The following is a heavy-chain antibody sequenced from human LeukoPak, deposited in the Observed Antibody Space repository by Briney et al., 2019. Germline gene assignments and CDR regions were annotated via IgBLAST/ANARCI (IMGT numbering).Heavy chain of an antibody. CDR3: ARDIAVAGTAILALDY. D-gene: IGHD6-19*01. V-gene: IGHV3-33*01. Sequence: GGSLRLSCAASGFTFSSYGMHWLRQAPGKGLEWVAVIWYDGSNKYYADSVKGRFTISRDNSKNTLYLQMNSLRAEDTAVYYCARDIAVAGTAILALDYWGQGTLVTVSS. CDR2: IWYDGSNK. J-gene: IGHJ4*02. CDR1: GFTFSSYG.